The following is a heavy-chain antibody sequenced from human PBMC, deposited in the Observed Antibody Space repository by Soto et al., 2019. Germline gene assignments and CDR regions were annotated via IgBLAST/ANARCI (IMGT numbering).Heavy chain of an antibody. CDR3: AKDFIPRNSIYDPFDI. V-gene: IGHV3-23*01. CDR2: VGGGGSDT. CDR1: GFNFGNYA. Sequence: EVQLLESGGGLVQPGGSLEVSCRGSGFNFGNYAMSWVRQAPGKGPEWVSSVGGGGSDTDYADSVRGRFTISRDNSRNTLYLHMNSMRAEDTAIYFCAKDFIPRNSIYDPFDIWGQGTTVTVSS. J-gene: IGHJ3*02. D-gene: IGHD2-21*01.